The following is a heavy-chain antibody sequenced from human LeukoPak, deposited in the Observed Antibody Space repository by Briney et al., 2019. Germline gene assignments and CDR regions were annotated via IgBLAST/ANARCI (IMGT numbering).Heavy chain of an antibody. D-gene: IGHD1-26*01. CDR1: GASISRDY. CDR2: IYNGGST. V-gene: IGHV4-59*01. J-gene: IGHJ4*02. CDR3: ARGVNSGYFDY. Sequence: SETLSLTCTVSGASISRDYWTWIRQPPGKGLEWIGYIYNGGSTTYSPSLKSRVTISVDTSKNQFSLKLTSVTAADTAVYYCARGVNSGYFDYCGRGTLVTVSS.